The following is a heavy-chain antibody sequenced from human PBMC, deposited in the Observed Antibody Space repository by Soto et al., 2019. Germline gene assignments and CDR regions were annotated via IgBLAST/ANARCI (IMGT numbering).Heavy chain of an antibody. CDR1: GYTFTSYA. CDR2: INAGNGNT. CDR3: ARGTTIFGVDTSFDY. D-gene: IGHD3-3*01. J-gene: IGHJ4*02. V-gene: IGHV1-3*01. Sequence: ASVKVSCKASGYTFTSYAMHWVRQAPGQRLEWMGWINAGNGNTKYSQKFQGRVTITRDTSASTAYMELSSLRSEDTAVYYCARGTTIFGVDTSFDYWGQGTLVTVSS.